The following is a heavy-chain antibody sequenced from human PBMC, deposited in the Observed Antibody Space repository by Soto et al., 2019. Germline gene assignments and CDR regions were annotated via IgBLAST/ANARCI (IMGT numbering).Heavy chain of an antibody. J-gene: IGHJ6*03. CDR2: IYYSGSA. D-gene: IGHD5-12*01. Sequence: SETLSLTCTVSGGSISSYYWSWIRQPPGKGLEWIGHIYYSGSANYNHSLKSRVTISLDTSKNHFSLKLNSVTAADTAVYYCARTEYSGYGDYYMDVWGKGTTVTVSS. CDR3: ARTEYSGYGDYYMDV. V-gene: IGHV4-59*01. CDR1: GGSISSYY.